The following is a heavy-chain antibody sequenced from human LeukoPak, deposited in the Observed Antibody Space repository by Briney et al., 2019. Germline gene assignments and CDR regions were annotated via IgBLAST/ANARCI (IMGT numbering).Heavy chain of an antibody. V-gene: IGHV4-39*01. CDR2: IYYSGST. Sequence: SETLSLTCTVPGGSISSSSYYWGWIRQPPGKGLEWIGNIYYSGSTYYNPSLKSRVTISVDTSKNQFSLKLSSVTAADTAVYYCACRGGSGWYWFDPWGQGTLVTVSS. J-gene: IGHJ5*02. D-gene: IGHD6-19*01. CDR3: ACRGGSGWYWFDP. CDR1: GGSISSSSYY.